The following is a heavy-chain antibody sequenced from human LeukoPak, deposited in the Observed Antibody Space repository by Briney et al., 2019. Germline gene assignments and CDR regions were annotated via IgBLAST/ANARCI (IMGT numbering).Heavy chain of an antibody. Sequence: GGSLRLSCAASGLTFSSYARHWVRQAPGKGLEWVAVISYDGSNKYYADSVKGRFTISRDNSKNTLYLQMNSLRAEDTAVYYCARAPGIAVAGTPDYWGQGTLVTVSS. CDR3: ARAPGIAVAGTPDY. V-gene: IGHV3-30*04. J-gene: IGHJ4*02. D-gene: IGHD6-19*01. CDR2: ISYDGSNK. CDR1: GLTFSSYA.